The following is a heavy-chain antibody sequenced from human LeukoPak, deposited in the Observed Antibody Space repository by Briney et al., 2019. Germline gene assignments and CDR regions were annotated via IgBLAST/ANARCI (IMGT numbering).Heavy chain of an antibody. CDR2: IKQDGSEK. CDR1: GFIFSNYA. V-gene: IGHV3-7*01. D-gene: IGHD6-6*01. CDR3: ARDRAYSSSSLYYYYYMDV. Sequence: PGGSLRLSCAASGFIFSNYAMSWVRQAPGKGLEWVANIKQDGSEKYYVDSVKGRFTISRDHAKNSLYLQMNSLRAEDTAVYYCARDRAYSSSSLYYYYYMDVWGKGTTVTVSS. J-gene: IGHJ6*03.